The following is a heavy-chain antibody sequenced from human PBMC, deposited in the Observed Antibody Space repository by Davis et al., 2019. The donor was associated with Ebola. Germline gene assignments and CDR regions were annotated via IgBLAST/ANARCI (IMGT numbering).Heavy chain of an antibody. Sequence: SETLSLTCTVSGGSISGYYWSWIRQPPGKGLEWIGYIYHSGSTYYNPSLKSRVTISVDRSKNQFSLKLSSVTAADTAVYYCACGYSYGPFDYWGQGTLVTVSS. CDR1: GGSISGYY. D-gene: IGHD5-18*01. J-gene: IGHJ4*02. CDR3: ACGYSYGPFDY. CDR2: IYHSGST. V-gene: IGHV4-30-2*01.